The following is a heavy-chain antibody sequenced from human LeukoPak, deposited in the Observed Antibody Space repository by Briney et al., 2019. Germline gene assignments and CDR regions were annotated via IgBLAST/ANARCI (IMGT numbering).Heavy chain of an antibody. V-gene: IGHV5-51*01. J-gene: IGHJ3*02. Sequence: GESLKISCKGSGYSFSTHWIGWVRQMPGKGLEWLGIIYAGDFDTRYSPSFQGQVTISADKSISTAYLQWSSLKASDSAMYYCARHDNGGLIRGIIPADGLDIWGQGTMVTVSP. CDR3: ARHDNGGLIRGIIPADGLDI. CDR2: IYAGDFDT. CDR1: GYSFSTHW. D-gene: IGHD3-10*01.